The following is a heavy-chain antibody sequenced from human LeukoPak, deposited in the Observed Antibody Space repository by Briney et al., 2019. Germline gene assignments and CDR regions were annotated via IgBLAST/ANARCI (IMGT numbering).Heavy chain of an antibody. V-gene: IGHV4-34*01. D-gene: IGHD2-15*01. CDR1: GGSFSGYY. CDR2: INHSGST. Sequence: SETLSLTCAVYGGSFSGYYWSWIRQPPGKGLEWVGEINHSGSTNYNPSLKSRVTISVDTSKNQFSLKLSSVTAADTAVYYCARASYCSGGSCYYRVLDPWGQGTLVTVSS. CDR3: ARASYCSGGSCYYRVLDP. J-gene: IGHJ5*02.